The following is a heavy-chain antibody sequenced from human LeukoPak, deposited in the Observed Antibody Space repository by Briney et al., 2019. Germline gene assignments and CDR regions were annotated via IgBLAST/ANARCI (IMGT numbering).Heavy chain of an antibody. D-gene: IGHD3-16*01. J-gene: IGHJ4*02. CDR2: IYTSGST. CDR1: GGSISSYY. Sequence: SETLSLTCTVSGGSISSYYWSWIRQPAGKGLEWIGRIYTSGSTNYNPSLKSRVTMSVDTSKNQFSLKLSSATAADTAIYYCARNYFGVSWGPDRYYFDYWGQGTLVTVSS. V-gene: IGHV4-4*07. CDR3: ARNYFGVSWGPDRYYFDY.